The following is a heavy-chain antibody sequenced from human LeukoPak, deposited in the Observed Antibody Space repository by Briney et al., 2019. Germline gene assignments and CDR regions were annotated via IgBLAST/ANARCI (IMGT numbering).Heavy chain of an antibody. J-gene: IGHJ4*02. CDR1: GYPLTELS. CDR2: FDPEDDEA. Sequence: GASVKVSCNVSGYPLTELSTHWVRHVPGKGLEWVGGFDPEDDEAVYPQKFQGRVTVTEDTFTDTAYMELSSLRSDNTAMYYCATVTYYYGSGSLYFFDFWGQGTLVTVSS. D-gene: IGHD3-10*01. V-gene: IGHV1-24*01. CDR3: ATVTYYYGSGSLYFFDF.